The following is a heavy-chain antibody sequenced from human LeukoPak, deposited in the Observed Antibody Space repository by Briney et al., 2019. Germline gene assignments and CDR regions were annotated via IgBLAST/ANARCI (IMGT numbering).Heavy chain of an antibody. J-gene: IGHJ6*03. V-gene: IGHV4-38-2*02. CDR1: GYSISSAYY. D-gene: IGHD3-10*01. CDR2: IFHSRST. Sequence: SETLSVTCTVSGYSISSAYYWGWIRQPPGKGLEWIGSIFHSRSTYYNPSLKSRVTISVDKSKNQFSLKLNSVTAADTAVYYCARASRYYGSGTYYNYYYYYMDVWGKGTTVTISS. CDR3: ARASRYYGSGTYYNYYYYYMDV.